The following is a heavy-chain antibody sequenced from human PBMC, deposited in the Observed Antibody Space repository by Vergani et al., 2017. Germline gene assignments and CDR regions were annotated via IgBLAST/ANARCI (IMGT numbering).Heavy chain of an antibody. V-gene: IGHV3-21*01. CDR1: GFIFSSYS. D-gene: IGHD5-18*01. CDR2: ISTSSTYI. CDR3: AGDLGSVNTATVPYYFDY. J-gene: IGHJ4*02. Sequence: EVQLVESGGGLVKPGGSLRLSCAASGFIFSSYSMNWVRQAPGKGLEWVSCISTSSTYIYYADSVKGRFTISRDNAKNSLYLQMNSLRAEDTAVYYCAGDLGSVNTATVPYYFDYWGQGTLVTVSS.